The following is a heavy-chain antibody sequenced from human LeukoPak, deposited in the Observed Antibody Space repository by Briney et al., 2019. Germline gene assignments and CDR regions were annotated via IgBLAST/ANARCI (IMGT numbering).Heavy chain of an antibody. V-gene: IGHV3-23*01. Sequence: QAGGSLRLSCAASGFTFSSYWMHWVRQAPGKGLEWVSAISGSGGSTYYADSVKGRFTISRDNSKNTLYLQMNSLRAEDTAVYYCAKYHSSGWYEGYFQHWGQGTLVTVSS. D-gene: IGHD6-19*01. CDR3: AKYHSSGWYEGYFQH. CDR2: ISGSGGST. CDR1: GFTFSSYW. J-gene: IGHJ1*01.